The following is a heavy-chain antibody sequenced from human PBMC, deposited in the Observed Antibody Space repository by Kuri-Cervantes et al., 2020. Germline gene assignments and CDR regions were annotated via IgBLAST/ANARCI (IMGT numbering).Heavy chain of an antibody. V-gene: IGHV3-48*01. CDR1: GFTFSSYS. Sequence: GGSLRLSCAASGFTFSSYSMNWVRQAPGKGLEWVSYISSSSSTIYYADSVMGRFTISRDNAKNSLFLQMSSLRADDTALYYCTRGARGYGGDSDYWGQGTLVTVSS. J-gene: IGHJ4*02. CDR3: TRGARGYGGDSDY. CDR2: ISSSSSTI. D-gene: IGHD4-23*01.